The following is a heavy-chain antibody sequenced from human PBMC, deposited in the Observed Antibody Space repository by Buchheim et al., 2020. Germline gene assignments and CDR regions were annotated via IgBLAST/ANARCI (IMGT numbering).Heavy chain of an antibody. Sequence: QVQLVESGGGVVQPGRSLRLSCAASGFTFSSYGMHWVRQAPGKGLEWVAFIRYDGSNKYYADSVKGRFTISRDNSKNTLYLQMNSMRAEDTAGYYCAKELGNIVGVTAAQTAYYYYGMDVWGEGTT. D-gene: IGHD2-2*01. CDR1: GFTFSSYG. CDR2: IRYDGSNK. CDR3: AKELGNIVGVTAAQTAYYYYGMDV. J-gene: IGHJ6*02. V-gene: IGHV3-30*02.